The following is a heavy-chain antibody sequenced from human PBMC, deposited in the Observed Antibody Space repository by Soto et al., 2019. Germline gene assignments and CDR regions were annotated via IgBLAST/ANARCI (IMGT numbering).Heavy chain of an antibody. D-gene: IGHD2-15*01. V-gene: IGHV4-38-2*02. J-gene: IGHJ5*02. CDR2: VHYSGNT. CDR1: GYSISSGYH. Sequence: LSLTCTVSGYSISSGYHWPWIRQPPGKGLEWLGSVHYSGNTYYNPSLKSRLTISVDKSKNQFSLNLSSVIAADTAVYYCARQDRVVAEGRWFDPWGQGTLVTVSS. CDR3: ARQDRVVAEGRWFDP.